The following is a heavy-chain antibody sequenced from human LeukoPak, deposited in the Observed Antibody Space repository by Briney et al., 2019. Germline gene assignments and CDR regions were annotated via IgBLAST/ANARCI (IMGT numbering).Heavy chain of an antibody. Sequence: GGSLRLSCATSGFTFSSYAMHWVPQAAGKGLEWVALISYDGINQYYADSVKGRFIISRDNSKNTLYLQLNSLRLEDTAVYYCTLTTFGVVYYFDYWGQGTLVTVSS. V-gene: IGHV3-30*04. D-gene: IGHD1/OR15-1a*01. CDR2: ISYDGINQ. J-gene: IGHJ4*02. CDR1: GFTFSSYA. CDR3: TLTTFGVVYYFDY.